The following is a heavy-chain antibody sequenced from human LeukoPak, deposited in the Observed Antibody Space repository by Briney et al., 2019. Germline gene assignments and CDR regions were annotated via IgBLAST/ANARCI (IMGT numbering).Heavy chain of an antibody. CDR1: GFTFSSYA. J-gene: IGHJ4*02. Sequence: GGSLRLSCAASGFTFSSYAMHWVRQAPGKGLEWVAVISYDGSNKYYADSVKGRFTISRDNSKNTLYLQMNSLRAEDTAVYYCARDYYGSGSLDYWGQGTLVTVSS. CDR2: ISYDGSNK. CDR3: ARDYYGSGSLDY. V-gene: IGHV3-30*14. D-gene: IGHD3-10*01.